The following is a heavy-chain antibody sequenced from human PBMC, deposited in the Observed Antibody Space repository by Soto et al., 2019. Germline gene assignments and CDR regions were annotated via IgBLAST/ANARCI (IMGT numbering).Heavy chain of an antibody. CDR2: IIPIFGTA. D-gene: IGHD6-19*01. Sequence: QVQLVQSGAEVKKPGSSVKVSCKASGGTFSSYAISWVRQAPGQGLEWMGGIIPIFGTANYAQKFQGRVTITADESPRNGYMGVRRLGSGDTAVDYCARGLGRSGWAGGDYWGQGTLVTVSS. CDR3: ARGLGRSGWAGGDY. J-gene: IGHJ4*02. V-gene: IGHV1-69*12. CDR1: GGTFSSYA.